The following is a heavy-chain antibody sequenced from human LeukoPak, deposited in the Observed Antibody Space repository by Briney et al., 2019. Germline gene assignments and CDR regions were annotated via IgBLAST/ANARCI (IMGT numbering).Heavy chain of an antibody. Sequence: GGSLRLSCAASGFTFSSNGMNWVRQAPGKGLEWVSAISGSGVSTYYADSVKGRFTISRDNSKNTLYLQMNSLRAEDTAVYYCARELREHPYYYDSSGYRAFDIWGQGTMVTVSS. CDR3: ARELREHPYYYDSSGYRAFDI. D-gene: IGHD3-22*01. CDR1: GFTFSSNG. CDR2: ISGSGVST. V-gene: IGHV3-23*01. J-gene: IGHJ3*02.